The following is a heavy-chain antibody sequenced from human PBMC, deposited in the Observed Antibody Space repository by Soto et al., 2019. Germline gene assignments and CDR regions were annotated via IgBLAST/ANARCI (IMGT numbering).Heavy chain of an antibody. V-gene: IGHV3-74*01. CDR3: ARDETIFGVVAPPNWFDP. D-gene: IGHD3-3*01. CDR2: INSDGSST. Sequence: GGSLRLSCAASGFTFSSYWMHWVRQAPGKGLVWVSRINSDGSSTSYADSVKGRFTISRDNAKNTLYLQMNSLRAEDTAVYYCARDETIFGVVAPPNWFDPWGQGTLVTVSS. CDR1: GFTFSSYW. J-gene: IGHJ5*02.